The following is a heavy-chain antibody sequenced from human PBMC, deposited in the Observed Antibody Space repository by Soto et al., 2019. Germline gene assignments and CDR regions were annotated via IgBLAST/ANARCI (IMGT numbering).Heavy chain of an antibody. V-gene: IGHV3-23*01. D-gene: IGHD3-9*01. Sequence: PGGSLRLSCAASGFTFSSYAMSWVRQAPGKGLEWVSAISGSGGSTYYADSVKGRFTISRDNSKSTLYLQMNSLRAEDTAVYYCANLEGHFDWLFSHDAFDIWGQGTMVTVSS. CDR3: ANLEGHFDWLFSHDAFDI. CDR2: ISGSGGST. CDR1: GFTFSSYA. J-gene: IGHJ3*02.